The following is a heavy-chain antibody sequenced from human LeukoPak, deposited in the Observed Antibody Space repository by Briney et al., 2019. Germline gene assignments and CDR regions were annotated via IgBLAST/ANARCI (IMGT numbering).Heavy chain of an antibody. CDR1: GFTFSSDA. CDR2: ISGSGGRT. CDR3: AKDPIGGYYPTNLDY. D-gene: IGHD3-22*01. V-gene: IGHV3-23*01. Sequence: PGGSLRLSCAASGFTFSSDAMSWVRPAPGKGLEWVSAISGSGGRTYYADSGKGRFTISRDNSKNTLYLQMNSLRAEDTAVYYCAKDPIGGYYPTNLDYWGQGTLVTVSS. J-gene: IGHJ4*02.